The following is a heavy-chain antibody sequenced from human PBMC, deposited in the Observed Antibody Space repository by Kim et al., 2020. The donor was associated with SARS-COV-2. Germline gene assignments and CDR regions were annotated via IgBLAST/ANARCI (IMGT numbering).Heavy chain of an antibody. Sequence: GGSLRLSCAASGFTFSRSGMHWVRQAPGKGLEWVAIIPYDGSNKYYADSMKGRFTISRDNSKNTLYLEMNSLRAEDTAVYYCARDSKDSSRFGLGYLDYWGQGTLVIVSS. J-gene: IGHJ4*02. D-gene: IGHD6-13*01. CDR3: ARDSKDSSRFGLGYLDY. CDR2: IPYDGSNK. V-gene: IGHV3-33*05. CDR1: GFTFSRSG.